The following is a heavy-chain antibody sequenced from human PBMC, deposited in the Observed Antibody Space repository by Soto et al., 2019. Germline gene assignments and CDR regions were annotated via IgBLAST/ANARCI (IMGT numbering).Heavy chain of an antibody. Sequence: QVQLVQSGAEVKKPGSSVKVSCKASGGTFSSYTISWVRQAPGQGLEWMGRIIPILGIANYAQKFQGRVTITADKSTSTAYMELSSLRSEDTAVYYCARDRVGPTPWFDPWGQGTLVTVSS. D-gene: IGHD2-15*01. CDR2: IIPILGIA. CDR3: ARDRVGPTPWFDP. V-gene: IGHV1-69*08. J-gene: IGHJ5*02. CDR1: GGTFSSYT.